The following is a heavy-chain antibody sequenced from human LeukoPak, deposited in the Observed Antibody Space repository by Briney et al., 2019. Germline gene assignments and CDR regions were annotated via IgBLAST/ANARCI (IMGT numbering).Heavy chain of an antibody. V-gene: IGHV3-21*01. D-gene: IGHD3-9*01. Sequence: GGSLRLSCAASGFTFSSYSMNWVRQAPGKGLEWVSSISSSSSYIYYADSVKGRFTISRDNAKNSLYLQMSSLRAEDTAVYYCAREIYDILTGSDYWGQGTLVTVSS. CDR2: ISSSSSYI. CDR3: AREIYDILTGSDY. CDR1: GFTFSSYS. J-gene: IGHJ4*02.